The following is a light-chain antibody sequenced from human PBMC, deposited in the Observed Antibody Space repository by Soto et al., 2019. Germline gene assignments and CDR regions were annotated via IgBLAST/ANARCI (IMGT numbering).Light chain of an antibody. CDR3: QQANSFPT. CDR2: GAT. V-gene: IGKV1-12*01. J-gene: IGKJ5*01. CDR1: QDIGTW. Sequence: DVQMTQSPSSVSASVGDRVTVTCRASQDIGTWLVWYQQKPGKAPTLLISGATNLQSGVPSRFSGGGSGTDFTLTNSSLQPEDVATYYCQQANSFPTFGRGTRLDIK.